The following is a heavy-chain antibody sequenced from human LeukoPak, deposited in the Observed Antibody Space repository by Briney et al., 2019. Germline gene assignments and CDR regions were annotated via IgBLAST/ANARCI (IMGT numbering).Heavy chain of an antibody. V-gene: IGHV4-34*01. J-gene: IGHJ6*03. D-gene: IGHD3-22*01. CDR1: GGSFSGYY. CDR2: MNPSGST. Sequence: PSETLSLTCAVYGGSFSGYYWTWIRKTPEKGLEWIGEMNPSGSTSYNPSLKSRVTISVDTSKNQFSLKLSSVTAADMAVYYCARGRQDVTMIVVVMTAVSYYLDVWGKGTTVTVS. CDR3: ARGRQDVTMIVVVMTAVSYYLDV.